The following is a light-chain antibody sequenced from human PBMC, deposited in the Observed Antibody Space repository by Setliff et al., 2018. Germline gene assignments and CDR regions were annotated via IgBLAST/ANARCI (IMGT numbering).Light chain of an antibody. CDR3: SSYTNSNTDV. J-gene: IGLJ1*01. CDR2: DVT. Sequence: QSALTQPASVSGSPGQSITISCIGSSRDVGSYDFVSWYQQHPGKAPKLIIYDVTGRPSGASDRFSGSKSGNTASLTISGLQAEDEADYYCSSYTNSNTDVFGTGTKGTVL. V-gene: IGLV2-14*03. CDR1: SRDVGSYDF.